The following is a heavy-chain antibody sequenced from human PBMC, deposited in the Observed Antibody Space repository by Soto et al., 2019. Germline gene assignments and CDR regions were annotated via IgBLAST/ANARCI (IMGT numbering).Heavy chain of an antibody. CDR2: IYYSRST. D-gene: IGHD5-12*01. CDR3: ARGRGYSGYDHLDY. J-gene: IGHJ4*02. Sequence: SETLSLTCTVSGCSISSCDYYWCWICQPPGKGLEWIGYIYYSRSTYYNPSLKSRVTISVDTSKTQFSLKLSSVTAADTAVYYCARGRGYSGYDHLDYWGQGTLVTVSS. CDR1: GCSISSCDYY. V-gene: IGHV4-61*08.